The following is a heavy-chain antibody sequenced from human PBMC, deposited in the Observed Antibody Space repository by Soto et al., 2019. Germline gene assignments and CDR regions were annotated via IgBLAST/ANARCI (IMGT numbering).Heavy chain of an antibody. J-gene: IGHJ3*02. Sequence: EVQLVESGGGLVKPGGSLRLSCAASGFTFSNAWMNWVRQAPGKGLEWVGRIKSKTDGGTKDYAAPVKGRFTISRDDSKNTLYLQMNSLKTEDTAVYYCTTGLLRYAAFDIWGQGTMVTVSS. V-gene: IGHV3-15*07. CDR3: TTGLLRYAAFDI. D-gene: IGHD3-9*01. CDR1: GFTFSNAW. CDR2: IKSKTDGGTK.